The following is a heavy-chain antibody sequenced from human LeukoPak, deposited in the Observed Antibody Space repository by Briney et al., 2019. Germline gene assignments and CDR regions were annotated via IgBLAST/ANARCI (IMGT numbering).Heavy chain of an antibody. V-gene: IGHV1-58*02. CDR1: GFTFTSSA. CDR3: AASPMFWSGYEGDY. D-gene: IGHD3-3*01. CDR2: IVVGSGNT. J-gene: IGHJ4*02. Sequence: SVKVSCKASGFTFTSSAMQWVRQARGQRLEWIGWIVVGSGNTNYAQKFQERVTITRDMSTSTAYMELSSLRSEDTAVYYCAASPMFWSGYEGDYWGQGTLVTVSS.